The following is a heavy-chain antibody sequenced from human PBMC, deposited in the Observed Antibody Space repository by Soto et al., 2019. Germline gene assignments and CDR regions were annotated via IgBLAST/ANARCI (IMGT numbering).Heavy chain of an antibody. J-gene: IGHJ5*02. CDR3: ARHPFADSYGSGSYSFTTKHNWFDP. CDR1: GGSISSSSYY. CDR2: IYYRGST. D-gene: IGHD3-10*01. V-gene: IGHV4-39*01. Sequence: QLQLQESGPGLVKPSETLSLTCTVSGGSISSSSYYWGWIRQPPGKGLEWIGSIYYRGSTYYNPSLKSRVTISVDTSKNQFSQKMSSVTAADTAVYYCARHPFADSYGSGSYSFTTKHNWFDPWGQGTLVTVSA.